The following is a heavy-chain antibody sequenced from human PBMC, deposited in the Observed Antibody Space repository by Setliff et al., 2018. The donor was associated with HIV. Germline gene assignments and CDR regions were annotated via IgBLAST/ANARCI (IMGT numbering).Heavy chain of an antibody. D-gene: IGHD1-7*01. J-gene: IGHJ4*02. CDR1: GYTFTDYY. CDR3: ARITLTGTLAN. CDR2: VNPNSGGT. Sequence: GASVKVSCKASGYTFTDYYIHWVRQAPGQGLQWMGWVNPNSGGTNSAQEFQGRVTMTRDTSISTAYMELTWLKPDDTAVYYCARITLTGTLANWGQGTLVTVSS. V-gene: IGHV1-2*02.